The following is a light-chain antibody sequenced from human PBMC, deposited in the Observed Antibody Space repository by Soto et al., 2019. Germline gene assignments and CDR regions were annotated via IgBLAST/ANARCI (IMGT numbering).Light chain of an antibody. CDR1: QSVSSSY. CDR3: QQYRSSIFA. J-gene: IGKJ3*01. Sequence: EIVLTQSPGTLSLSPGERATLSCRASQSVSSSYLAWYQQKPGQAPRLLIYGASFRATGIPDRFSGSGSGIDFTITIRRLEPEDFAVYYCQQYRSSIFAFGPGTKVYIK. V-gene: IGKV3-20*01. CDR2: GAS.